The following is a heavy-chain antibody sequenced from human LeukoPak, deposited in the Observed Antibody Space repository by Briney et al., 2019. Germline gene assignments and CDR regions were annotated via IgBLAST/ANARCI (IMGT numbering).Heavy chain of an antibody. J-gene: IGHJ4*02. Sequence: PSETLSLTCAVSGGSISSYYWSWIRQPPGKGLEWIGYIHYSGSTNYNPSLKSRVTISLGTSKNQLSLKLRSVTAADTAVYYCARRRDLFDYWGQGTLVTVSS. D-gene: IGHD3/OR15-3a*01. CDR3: ARRRDLFDY. CDR2: IHYSGST. V-gene: IGHV4-59*08. CDR1: GGSISSYY.